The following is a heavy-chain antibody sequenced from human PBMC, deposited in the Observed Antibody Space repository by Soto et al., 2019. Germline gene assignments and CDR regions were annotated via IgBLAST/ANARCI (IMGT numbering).Heavy chain of an antibody. Sequence: GGSLRLSCAASGFTFSSYSMNWVRQAPGKGLEWVSSISSSSSYIYYADSVKGRFTISRDNAKNSLYLQMNSLRAEDTAVYYCARGEAELHLCFREYYSTMFDYWGQGTLVTVPS. D-gene: IGHD3-10*01. CDR3: ARGEAELHLCFREYYSTMFDY. V-gene: IGHV3-21*01. J-gene: IGHJ4*02. CDR2: ISSSSSYI. CDR1: GFTFSSYS.